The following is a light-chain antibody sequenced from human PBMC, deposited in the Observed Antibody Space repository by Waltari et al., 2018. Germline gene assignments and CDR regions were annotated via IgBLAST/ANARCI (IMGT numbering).Light chain of an antibody. CDR3: SSYTSSSIVI. Sequence: QSALTPPASVSGSPGQSITISCTGTSSDIGGYKSVPWYQHHPGKAPKLVIYDVTNRPSGVSSRFSGSKSGSTASLTISGLQPDDEAHYYCSSYTSSSIVIFGGGTMLTVL. CDR1: SSDIGGYKS. CDR2: DVT. V-gene: IGLV2-14*03. J-gene: IGLJ2*01.